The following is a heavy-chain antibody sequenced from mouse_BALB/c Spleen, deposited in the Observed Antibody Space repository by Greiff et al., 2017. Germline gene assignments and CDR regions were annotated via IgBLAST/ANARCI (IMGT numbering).Heavy chain of an antibody. CDR3: ARGGLGREFAY. V-gene: IGHV5-6-3*01. D-gene: IGHD4-1*01. J-gene: IGHJ3*01. Sequence: EVKLMQSGGGLVQPGGSLKLSCAASGFTFSSYGMSWVRQTPDKRLELVATINSNGGSTYYPDSVKGRFTISRDNAKNTLYLQMSSLTSEDTAMYYCARGGLGREFAYWGQGTLVTVSA. CDR2: INSNGGST. CDR1: GFTFSSYG.